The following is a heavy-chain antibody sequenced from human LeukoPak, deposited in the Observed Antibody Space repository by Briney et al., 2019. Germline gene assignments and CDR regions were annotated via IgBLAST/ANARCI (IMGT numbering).Heavy chain of an antibody. Sequence: GGSLRLSCAASGFTVSSNYMSWVRQAPGKGLEWVSVIYSGGSTYYADSVKGRFTISRDNSKNTLYLQMNSLRAEDTAVYYCAKEGYSYGLEMGHYYYYYMDVWGKGTTVTVSS. V-gene: IGHV3-53*01. CDR1: GFTVSSNY. J-gene: IGHJ6*03. CDR3: AKEGYSYGLEMGHYYYYYMDV. D-gene: IGHD5-18*01. CDR2: IYSGGST.